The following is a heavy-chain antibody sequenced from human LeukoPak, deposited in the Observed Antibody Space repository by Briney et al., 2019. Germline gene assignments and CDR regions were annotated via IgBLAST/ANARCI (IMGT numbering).Heavy chain of an antibody. J-gene: IGHJ4*02. D-gene: IGHD3-10*01. CDR1: GGSISSSSYY. CDR2: IDYSGSI. V-gene: IGHV4-39*01. Sequence: SETLSLTCTVSGGSISSSSYYWGWIRQTPGKGLEWIGSIDYSGSIYYNPSLRSRVTISADTSQNQFSLKLSSVTAADTAVCYCARRGGSGIRGDYYFDYWGQGTLVTVSS. CDR3: ARRGGSGIRGDYYFDY.